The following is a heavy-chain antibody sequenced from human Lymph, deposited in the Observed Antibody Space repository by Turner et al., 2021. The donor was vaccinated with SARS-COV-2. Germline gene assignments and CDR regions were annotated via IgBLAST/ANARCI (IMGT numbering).Heavy chain of an antibody. J-gene: IGHJ3*02. D-gene: IGHD3-10*01. CDR3: ARDFREGAFDI. Sequence: EVQPVESGGGLVQPGGSLRLSCAASGLTVSSNYMSWVRQAPGKGLEWVSVIYSGGSTFYADSVKGRFTISRDNSKNTLYLQMNSLRAEDTAVYYCARDFREGAFDIWGQGTMVTISS. CDR2: IYSGGST. V-gene: IGHV3-66*01. CDR1: GLTVSSNY.